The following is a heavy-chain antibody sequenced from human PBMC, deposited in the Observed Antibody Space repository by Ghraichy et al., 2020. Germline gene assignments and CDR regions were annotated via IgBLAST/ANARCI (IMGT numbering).Heavy chain of an antibody. V-gene: IGHV1-2*02. D-gene: IGHD1-1*01. Sequence: ASVKVSCKASGYTFTGYYIHWVRQAPGQGLVWMGWINPNSGDTNHAQKFQGSVTMTRDTSISTAYMELSRLRFDDTAMYYCARGWSYNQSMDVWGQGATVTVSS. CDR1: GYTFTGYY. CDR2: INPNSGDT. J-gene: IGHJ6*02. CDR3: ARGWSYNQSMDV.